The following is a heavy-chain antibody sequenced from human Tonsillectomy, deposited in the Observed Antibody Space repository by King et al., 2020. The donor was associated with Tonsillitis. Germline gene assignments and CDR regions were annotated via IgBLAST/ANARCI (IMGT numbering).Heavy chain of an antibody. Sequence: VQLVESGGGVVQPGRSLRLPCAASGFTFSSYGMHWVRQAPGKGLEWVAVISYDGSNKYYGDSVKGRFTISRDKSKNTLYLQMNSLRAEDTAVYYCAKGGLRLGELSFFDYWGQGALVTVSS. CDR1: GFTFSSYG. CDR3: AKGGLRLGELSFFDY. D-gene: IGHD3-16*02. V-gene: IGHV3-30*18. CDR2: ISYDGSNK. J-gene: IGHJ4*02.